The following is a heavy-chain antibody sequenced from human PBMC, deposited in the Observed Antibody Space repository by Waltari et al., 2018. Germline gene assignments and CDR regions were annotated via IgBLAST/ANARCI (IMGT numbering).Heavy chain of an antibody. V-gene: IGHV4-39*01. CDR1: GGSISISPYY. Sequence: QVQLQESGPGLVKPSETLSLTCTVSGGSISISPYYWGWIRQPPGKGLEWIGSISYSGSSYYNPSLKSRFTISVDTSKNQFSLKLNSVTAADTAVYYCARLYGGNSFGYWGQGTLVTVSS. CDR3: ARLYGGNSFGY. CDR2: ISYSGSS. J-gene: IGHJ4*02. D-gene: IGHD4-17*01.